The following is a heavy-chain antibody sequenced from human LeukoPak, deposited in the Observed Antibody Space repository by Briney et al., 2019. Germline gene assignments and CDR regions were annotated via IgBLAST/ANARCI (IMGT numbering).Heavy chain of an antibody. Sequence: GASVKVSCKASGYTFTGYYMHWVRQAPGQGLEWMGWINPNSGGTNYAQKFQGRVIMTRDTSISTAYMELRRLRDDDTAVYYCARDQRLWWSRGVYYFDYWGQGTLVTVSS. CDR3: ARDQRLWWSRGVYYFDY. CDR1: GYTFTGYY. V-gene: IGHV1-2*02. CDR2: INPNSGGT. J-gene: IGHJ4*02. D-gene: IGHD2-21*01.